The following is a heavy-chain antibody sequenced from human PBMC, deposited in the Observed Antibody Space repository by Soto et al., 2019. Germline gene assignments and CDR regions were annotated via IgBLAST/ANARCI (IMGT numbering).Heavy chain of an antibody. CDR3: ARDTVYDSSGYTHFDY. V-gene: IGHV3-33*01. Sequence: GGSLRLSCAASGFTFSSYGMHWVRQAPGKGLEWVAVIWYDGSNKYYADSVKGRFTISRDNSKNTLYLQMNSLRAEDTAVYYCARDTVYDSSGYTHFDYWGQGTLVTVSS. J-gene: IGHJ4*02. D-gene: IGHD3-22*01. CDR2: IWYDGSNK. CDR1: GFTFSSYG.